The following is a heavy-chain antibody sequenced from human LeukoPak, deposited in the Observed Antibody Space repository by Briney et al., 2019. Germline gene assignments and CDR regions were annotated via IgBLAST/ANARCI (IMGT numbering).Heavy chain of an antibody. CDR1: GFTLSTHW. CDR2: INGDGTTT. CDR3: ARRWYTGTYYYFDL. D-gene: IGHD1-26*01. V-gene: IGHV3-74*01. Sequence: HPGGSLRPSCAASGFTLSTHWMHWVRQAPGKGLVWVSRINGDGTTTSYADSVKGRFTISRVNAKSTLYLEMDSLRAEDTAIYYCARRWYTGTYYYFDLWGQGTLVTVSS. J-gene: IGHJ4*02.